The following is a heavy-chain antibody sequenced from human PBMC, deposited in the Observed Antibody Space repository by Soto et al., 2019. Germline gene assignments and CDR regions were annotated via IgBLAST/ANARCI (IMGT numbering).Heavy chain of an antibody. CDR1: GYTFTSYG. V-gene: IGHV1-18*01. CDR3: ARSPGSSGWYGAFDI. Sequence: AASVKVSCRASGYTFTSYGISWVRQAPGQGLEWMGWISAYNGNTNYAQKLQGRVTMTTDTSTSTAYMELRSLRSDDTAVYYCARSPGSSGWYGAFDIWGQGTMVTVS. CDR2: ISAYNGNT. J-gene: IGHJ3*02. D-gene: IGHD6-19*01.